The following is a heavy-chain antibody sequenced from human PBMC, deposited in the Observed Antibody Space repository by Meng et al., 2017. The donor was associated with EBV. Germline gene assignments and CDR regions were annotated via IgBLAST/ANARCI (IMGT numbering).Heavy chain of an antibody. Sequence: QLQLQESGPGLVKPSEXLSLTSTVPGGSLSSSSYHGGWIRQPPGKVLEWSGSIYYSGSTYYNPSLKSRVTISVETSKNQFSLKLSSVTAADTAVYYCARSSPVRFGELSHWGHGTLGTVAS. CDR2: IYYSGST. V-gene: IGHV4-39*07. D-gene: IGHD3-10*01. CDR3: ARSSPVRFGELSH. CDR1: GGSLSSSSYH. J-gene: IGHJ4*01.